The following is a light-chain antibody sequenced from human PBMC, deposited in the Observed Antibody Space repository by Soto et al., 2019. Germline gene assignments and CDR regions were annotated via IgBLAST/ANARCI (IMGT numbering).Light chain of an antibody. V-gene: IGKV3-11*01. CDR1: RSVNNF. J-gene: IGKJ4*01. CDR3: HQRAGWPPT. Sequence: IVLTQSAVTLSLSPGERATLSCRATRSVNNFVAWYQQKPGQAPSLLISDASNRATGIPDRFSGSGSGTDFTLTINSLEPEDFAVYFCHQRAGWPPTFGGGTKVDIK. CDR2: DAS.